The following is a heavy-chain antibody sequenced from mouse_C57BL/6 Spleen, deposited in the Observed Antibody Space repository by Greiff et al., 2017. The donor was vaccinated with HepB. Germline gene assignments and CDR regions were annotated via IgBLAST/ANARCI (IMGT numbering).Heavy chain of an antibody. CDR1: GYTFTSYW. Sequence: QVHVKQPGAELVKPGASVKLSCKASGYTFTSYWMQWVKQRPGQGLEWIGEIDPSDSYTNYNQKFKGKATLTVDTSSSTAYMQLSSLTSEDSAVYYCARGLPYAMDYWGQGTSVTVSS. D-gene: IGHD5-5*01. CDR3: ARGLPYAMDY. CDR2: IDPSDSYT. J-gene: IGHJ4*01. V-gene: IGHV1-50*01.